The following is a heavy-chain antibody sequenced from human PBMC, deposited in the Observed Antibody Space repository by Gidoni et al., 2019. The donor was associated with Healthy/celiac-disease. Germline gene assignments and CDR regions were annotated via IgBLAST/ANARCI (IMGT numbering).Heavy chain of an antibody. CDR2: ISAYNGNT. CDR3: ARGAHYYDSSGYGY. V-gene: IGHV1-18*01. Sequence: VQLVQSGAEVKTPGASVTVSCKAAGYTFTSYGISWVRQAPGQGLEWMGWISAYNGNTNDAQKLQGRVTMTTDTSTSTAYMELRSLRSDDTAVYYCARGAHYYDSSGYGYWGQGTLVTVSS. J-gene: IGHJ4*02. CDR1: GYTFTSYG. D-gene: IGHD3-22*01.